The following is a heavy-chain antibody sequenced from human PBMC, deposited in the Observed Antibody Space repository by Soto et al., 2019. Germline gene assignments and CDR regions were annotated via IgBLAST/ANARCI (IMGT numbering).Heavy chain of an antibody. V-gene: IGHV3-53*01. CDR3: ARDRPDYYYGTDV. CDR1: GFTVSNNY. J-gene: IGHJ6*02. Sequence: EVQLVESGGGLIQPGGSLRLSCAASGFTVSNNYMTWVRQAPGKGLEWVSVIYSGGSTYYTDSVKGRFTISRDNSKNTLYPQMNSLRAEDTAVYYCARDRPDYYYGTDVWGQGTTVTVSS. CDR2: IYSGGST.